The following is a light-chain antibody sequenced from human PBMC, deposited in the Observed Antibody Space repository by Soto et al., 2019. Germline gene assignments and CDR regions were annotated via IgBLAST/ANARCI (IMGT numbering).Light chain of an antibody. CDR2: DVS. CDR3: SSYTTSSSVV. CDR1: SSDVGGYDY. Sequence: QSSLTQPASVSGSPGQSITISCTGTSSDVGGYDYVSWYQHHPGKAPKLLIYDVSIRPSGVSSRFSGSKSGNTASLTISGLQADDEAYYYCSSYTTSSSVVFGGGTKLTVL. J-gene: IGLJ2*01. V-gene: IGLV2-14*01.